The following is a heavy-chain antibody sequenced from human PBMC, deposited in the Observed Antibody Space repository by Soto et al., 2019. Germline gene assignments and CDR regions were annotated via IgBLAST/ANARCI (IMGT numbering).Heavy chain of an antibody. CDR2: ISTTSGNT. Sequence: QIQMVQSGAEVKQPGASVKISCKTSGYTFSSYSINWVRQAPGQGLEWMAWISTTSGNTHYAERVQGRVTVTLDKSARTAFMEMSGLTFDDTAVYFCARDNGYYDFWGQGTLVTVSS. CDR1: GYTFSSYS. V-gene: IGHV1-18*01. CDR3: ARDNGYYDF. D-gene: IGHD2-8*01. J-gene: IGHJ4*02.